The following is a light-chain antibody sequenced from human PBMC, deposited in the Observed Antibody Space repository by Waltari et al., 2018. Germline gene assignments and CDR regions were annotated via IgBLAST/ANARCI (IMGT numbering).Light chain of an antibody. J-gene: IGKJ2*01. CDR1: QSVSSN. CDR3: QQYNNWPPMYT. Sequence: EIVMTQSPATLSVSPGERATLSCRASQSVSSNLAWYQQKPGQAPRLLIYGASPRATGIPARVSGSGSGTEFTLTISSLQSEDFAVYYCQQYNNWPPMYTFGQGTKLEIK. V-gene: IGKV3-15*01. CDR2: GAS.